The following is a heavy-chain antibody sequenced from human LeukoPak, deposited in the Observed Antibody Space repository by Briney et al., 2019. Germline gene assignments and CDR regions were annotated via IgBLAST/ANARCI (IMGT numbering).Heavy chain of an antibody. CDR1: GYTFTGYY. J-gene: IGHJ4*02. V-gene: IGHV1-2*02. D-gene: IGHD6-19*01. CDR2: INPNSGGT. Sequence: ASVKVSCKASGYTFTGYYMHWVRQAPGQGLEWMGWINPNSGGTNYAQKFQGRVTMTRDTSISTAYMELSRLRSEDTAVYYCASPPLYSSGWHAHYWGQGTLVTVSS. CDR3: ASPPLYSSGWHAHY.